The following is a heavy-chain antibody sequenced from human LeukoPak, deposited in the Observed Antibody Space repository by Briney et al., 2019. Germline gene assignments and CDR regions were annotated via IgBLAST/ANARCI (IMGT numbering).Heavy chain of an antibody. CDR3: ARYGITIFGALSEAFDI. CDR2: IYYSGST. CDR1: GGSISSYY. J-gene: IGHJ3*02. D-gene: IGHD3-3*01. V-gene: IGHV4-59*12. Sequence: SETLSLTCTVSGGSISSYYWSWIRQPPGKGLEWIGYIYYSGSTYYNPSLKSRVTISVDRSKNQFSLKLSSVTAADTAVYYCARYGITIFGALSEAFDIWGQGTMVTVSS.